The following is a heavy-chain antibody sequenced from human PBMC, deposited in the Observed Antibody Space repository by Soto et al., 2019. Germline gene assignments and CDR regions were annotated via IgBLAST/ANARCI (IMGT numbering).Heavy chain of an antibody. V-gene: IGHV6-1*01. CDR1: A. CDR3: ARLIGNSWLDS. CDR2: TYYRSKWYN. J-gene: IGHJ5*01. D-gene: IGHD3-16*01. Sequence: AMHWVRQAPGQRLEWLGRTYYRSKWYNDYAVSVKSRITINPDTSNNQLSLQLNSVTPDDTAVYYCARLIGNSWLDSWGQGTLVTVSS.